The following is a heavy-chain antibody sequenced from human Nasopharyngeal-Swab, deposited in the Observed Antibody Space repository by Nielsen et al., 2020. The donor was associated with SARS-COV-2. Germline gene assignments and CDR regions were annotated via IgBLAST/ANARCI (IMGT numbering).Heavy chain of an antibody. CDR3: ARERRYGSGSYYYYYGMDV. D-gene: IGHD3-10*01. Sequence: WVRQAPGQGLERMGIINPSGGSTSYAQKFQGRVTMTRDTSTSTVYMELSSLRSEDTAVYYCARERRYGSGSYYYYYGMDVWGQGTTVTVSS. CDR2: INPSGGST. V-gene: IGHV1-46*01. J-gene: IGHJ6*02.